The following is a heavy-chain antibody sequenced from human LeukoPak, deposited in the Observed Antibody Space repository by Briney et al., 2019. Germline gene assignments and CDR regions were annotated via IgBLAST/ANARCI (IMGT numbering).Heavy chain of an antibody. J-gene: IGHJ5*02. V-gene: IGHV3-23*01. CDR2: ISGSGGST. CDR3: AKIWGSGWYLSWFDP. Sequence: PGGSLRLSCAASGFRFSDYILDWVRQAPGKGLEWVSAISGSGGSTYYADSVKGRFTISRDNSQNTLYLQMNSLRAEDTAVYYCAKIWGSGWYLSWFDPRGQGTLVTVSS. CDR1: GFRFSDYI. D-gene: IGHD6-19*01.